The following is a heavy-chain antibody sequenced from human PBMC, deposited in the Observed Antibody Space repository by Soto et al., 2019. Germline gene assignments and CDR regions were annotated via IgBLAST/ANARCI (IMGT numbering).Heavy chain of an antibody. D-gene: IGHD5-12*01. Sequence: GASVKVSCKASGYTFFKYFIHWVRQAPGQGLEWIGIINPSRGSATYGPIFQGRVSLTTDMPTSTVYMELSSLRSVDTAIYYCARPLIGNSIDLWGQGTSVTVSS. V-gene: IGHV1-46*01. CDR2: INPSRGSA. J-gene: IGHJ3*01. CDR1: GYTFFKYF. CDR3: ARPLIGNSIDL.